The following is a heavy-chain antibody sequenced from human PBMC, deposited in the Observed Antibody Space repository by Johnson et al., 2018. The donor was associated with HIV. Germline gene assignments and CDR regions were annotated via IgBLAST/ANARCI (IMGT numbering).Heavy chain of an antibody. D-gene: IGHD4-23*01. Sequence: GGGVVQPGRSLRLSCAASGFTFSNYGMHWVRQAPGKGLEWVAIIWYDGSNKYYADSVKGRFTISRDNSKNTLYLQMTSLRAEDTAVYYCARDYRYGGNSAFDIWGQGTMVTVSS. J-gene: IGHJ3*02. CDR2: IWYDGSNK. CDR3: ARDYRYGGNSAFDI. V-gene: IGHV3-33*01. CDR1: GFTFSNYG.